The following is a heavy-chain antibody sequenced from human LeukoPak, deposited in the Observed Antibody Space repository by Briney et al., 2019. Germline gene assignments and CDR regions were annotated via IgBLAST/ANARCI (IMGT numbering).Heavy chain of an antibody. V-gene: IGHV3-30-3*01. J-gene: IGHJ4*02. CDR3: ERDGRAYSSGWPFDY. D-gene: IGHD6-19*01. CDR1: GFTFSNYA. Sequence: SGGSLRLSCAASGFTFSNYAMHWVRQAPGKGLEWVAVISYDGSNKYYADSVEGRFTISRDNSKNTLYLQMKSLRAEDTAVYYCERDGRAYSSGWPFDYWGQGTLVTVSS. CDR2: ISYDGSNK.